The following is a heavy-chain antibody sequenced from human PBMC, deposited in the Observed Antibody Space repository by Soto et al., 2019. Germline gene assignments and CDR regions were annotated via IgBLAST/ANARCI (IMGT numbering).Heavy chain of an antibody. J-gene: IGHJ6*03. CDR2: IWYDGSNK. CDR3: ARDRAHCSSTSCYVDYYYYMDV. V-gene: IGHV3-33*01. D-gene: IGHD2-2*01. Sequence: GGSLRLSCAASGFTFSSYGMHWVRQAPGKGLEWVAVIWYDGSNKYYADSVKGRFTISRDNSKNTLYLQMNSLRAEDTAVYYCARDRAHCSSTSCYVDYYYYMDVWGKGTTVTVSS. CDR1: GFTFSSYG.